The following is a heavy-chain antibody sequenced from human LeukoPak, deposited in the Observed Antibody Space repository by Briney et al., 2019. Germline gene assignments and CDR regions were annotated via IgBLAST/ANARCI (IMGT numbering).Heavy chain of an antibody. CDR3: ARCRDYNFWSGSAVDY. V-gene: IGHV3-30-3*01. CDR1: GFIFSSYA. J-gene: IGHJ4*02. Sequence: GRSLRLSCAAYGFIFSSYAMHLVRQAPGKGLEWVAVISYDGSNTDYADSVKGRFTISRDNSKNALYLQMNGLRAEDTAVYYCARCRDYNFWSGSAVDYWGQGTLVTVSS. D-gene: IGHD3-3*01. CDR2: ISYDGSNT.